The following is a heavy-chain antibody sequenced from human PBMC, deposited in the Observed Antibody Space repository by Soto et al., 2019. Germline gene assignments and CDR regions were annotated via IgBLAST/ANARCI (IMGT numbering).Heavy chain of an antibody. Sequence: QVQLVQSGAEVKKPGSSVKVSCKASGGNFTSYAISWVRQAPGQGLEFMGGIVPLFGTTNYAHKFRGRVTVTADESTSTVYMEMSRLRSEDTAVYYCAKASGRSWYNWFDPWGQGTLVTVST. D-gene: IGHD6-13*01. CDR2: IVPLFGTT. CDR3: AKASGRSWYNWFDP. J-gene: IGHJ5*02. CDR1: GGNFTSYA. V-gene: IGHV1-69*01.